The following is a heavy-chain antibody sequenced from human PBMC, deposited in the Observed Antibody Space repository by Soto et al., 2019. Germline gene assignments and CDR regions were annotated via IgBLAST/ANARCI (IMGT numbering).Heavy chain of an antibody. CDR3: ASTSGSYLNWYFDL. CDR1: GGSISSYY. V-gene: IGHV4-59*01. J-gene: IGHJ2*01. CDR2: IYYSGST. Sequence: QVQLQESGPGLVKPSETLSLTCTVSGGSISSYYWSWIRQPPGKGLEWIGYIYYSGSTNYNPSLKSRVTISVDTSKNQFSLKLSSVTAADTAVYYCASTSGSYLNWYFDLWGRGTLVTVSS. D-gene: IGHD5-12*01.